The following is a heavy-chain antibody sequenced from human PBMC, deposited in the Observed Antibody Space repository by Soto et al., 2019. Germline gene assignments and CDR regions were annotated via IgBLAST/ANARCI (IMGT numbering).Heavy chain of an antibody. CDR2: INHSGST. CDR1: GGSFSGYY. CDR3: ARALPYPICSSTSCYPYFMAV. J-gene: IGHJ6*03. Sequence: SETLSLTCAVYGGSFSGYYWSWIRQPPGKGLEWIGEINHSGSTNYNPSLKSRVTISVDTSKNQFSLKLSSVTAADTAVYYCARALPYPICSSTSCYPYFMAVWGKGTTVTVSS. V-gene: IGHV4-34*01. D-gene: IGHD2-2*01.